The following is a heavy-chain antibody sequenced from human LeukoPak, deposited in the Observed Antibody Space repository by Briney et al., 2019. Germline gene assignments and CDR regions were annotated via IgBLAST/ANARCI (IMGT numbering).Heavy chain of an antibody. CDR2: IYSGGST. CDR3: ARDIGRGYSGYDPLVYGMDV. V-gene: IGHV3-66*01. CDR1: GFTVSSNY. D-gene: IGHD5-12*01. J-gene: IGHJ6*02. Sequence: GGSLRLSCAASGFTVSSNYMSWVRQAPGKGLEWVSVIYSGGSTYYADSVKGRFTISRDNSKNTLYLQMNSLRAEDTAVYYCARDIGRGYSGYDPLVYGMDVWGQGTTVTVSS.